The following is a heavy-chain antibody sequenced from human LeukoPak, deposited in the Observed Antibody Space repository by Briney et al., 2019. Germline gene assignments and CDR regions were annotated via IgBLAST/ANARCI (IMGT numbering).Heavy chain of an antibody. CDR3: ARGGLNYYDTSGYIY. V-gene: IGHV3-9*01. J-gene: IGHJ4*02. D-gene: IGHD3-22*01. Sequence: GRSLRLSCAASGFTFDDYAMHWVRQAPGKGLEWVSGISWNSGSIGYADSVKGRFTISRDNAKNSLYLQMNSLRAEDTAVYYCARGGLNYYDTSGYIYWGQGTLVTVSS. CDR1: GFTFDDYA. CDR2: ISWNSGSI.